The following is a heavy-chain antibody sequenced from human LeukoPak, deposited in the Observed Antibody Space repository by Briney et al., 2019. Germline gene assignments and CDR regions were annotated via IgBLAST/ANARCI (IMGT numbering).Heavy chain of an antibody. CDR2: INPDSGGT. J-gene: IGHJ4*02. D-gene: IGHD6-13*01. Sequence: ASVKVSCKASGYTFTSYGISWVRQAPGQGLEWMGWINPDSGGTNYAQKFQGRVTMTRDTSISTAYMDLSRLISDDTAVYYCARDLSVAAVDYWGQGTLVTVSS. CDR1: GYTFTSYG. V-gene: IGHV1-2*02. CDR3: ARDLSVAAVDY.